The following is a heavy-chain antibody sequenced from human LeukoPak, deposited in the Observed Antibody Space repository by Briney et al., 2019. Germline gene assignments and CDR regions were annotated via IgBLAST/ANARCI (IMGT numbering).Heavy chain of an antibody. V-gene: IGHV1-2*02. J-gene: IGHJ4*02. Sequence: ASVKVSCKTSGYTFTDYYIHWVRQAPGQGLEWMGWINPNSGGTNYAQKFQGRVTMTRDTSISTAYMELSRLRSDDTAVYYCARFVHFWSGYWYYWGQGTLVTVSS. CDR3: ARFVHFWSGYWYY. CDR1: GYTFTDYY. D-gene: IGHD3-3*02. CDR2: INPNSGGT.